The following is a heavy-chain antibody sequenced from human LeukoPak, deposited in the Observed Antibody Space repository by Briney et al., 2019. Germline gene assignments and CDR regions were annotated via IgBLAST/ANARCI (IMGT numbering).Heavy chain of an antibody. Sequence: ASVKVSCKASGYTFTSYYMHWVRQAPGQGLEWMGIINPSGGSTSYAQKFQGRVTMTRDTSTSTVYMELSSLRSEDTAVYYCARWYSGYDLTGYFDYWGQGTQVTVSS. CDR3: ARWYSGYDLTGYFDY. CDR2: INPSGGST. CDR1: GYTFTSYY. D-gene: IGHD5-12*01. J-gene: IGHJ4*02. V-gene: IGHV1-46*01.